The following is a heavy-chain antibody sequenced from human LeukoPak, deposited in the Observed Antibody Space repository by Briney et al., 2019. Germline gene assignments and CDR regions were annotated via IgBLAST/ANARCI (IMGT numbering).Heavy chain of an antibody. CDR2: INSDSRDT. Sequence: GGSLRLSCAASVFTFSNYYVHWVRQPPGKGLVWVSRINSDSRDTTYVDAVKGRFTISRDNAKNTVYLQMNSLRAEDTAVYYCATFGYNWNLGYWGQGTLVTVSS. CDR1: VFTFSNYY. D-gene: IGHD1-20*01. J-gene: IGHJ4*02. CDR3: ATFGYNWNLGY. V-gene: IGHV3-74*03.